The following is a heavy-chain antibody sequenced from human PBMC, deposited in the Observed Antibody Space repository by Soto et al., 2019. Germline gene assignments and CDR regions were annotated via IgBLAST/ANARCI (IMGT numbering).Heavy chain of an antibody. CDR2: INPSDAYT. CDR1: GYTFISYY. D-gene: IGHD5-18*01. CDR3: ARDHVDTPMTNFDY. Sequence: GAPVKLSCKASGYTFISYYIHWVRQAPGQGLEWMGLINPSDAYTDYAQKFQGRVTLTRDTSTSIVYMELSSLRSEDTAIYYCARDHVDTPMTNFDYWGQGTLVTVSS. V-gene: IGHV1-46*01. J-gene: IGHJ4*02.